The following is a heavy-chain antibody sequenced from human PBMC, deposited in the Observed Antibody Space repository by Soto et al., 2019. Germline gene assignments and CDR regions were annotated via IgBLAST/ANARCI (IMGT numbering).Heavy chain of an antibody. D-gene: IGHD2-2*01. CDR2: ISYDGSNK. CDR1: GFTFSSYG. J-gene: IGHJ6*02. V-gene: IGHV3-30*18. Sequence: GGSLRLSCAASGFTFSSYGMHWVRQAPGKGLEWVAVISYDGSNKYYADSVKGRFTISRDNSKNTLYLQMNSLRAEDTAVYYCAKESVPAAEKDYYYGMDVWGQGTTVTVSS. CDR3: AKESVPAAEKDYYYGMDV.